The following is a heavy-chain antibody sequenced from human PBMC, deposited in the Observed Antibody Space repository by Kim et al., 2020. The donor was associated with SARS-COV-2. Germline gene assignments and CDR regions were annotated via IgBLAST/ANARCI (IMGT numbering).Heavy chain of an antibody. J-gene: IGHJ6*02. CDR1: GDSVSSNSGA. V-gene: IGHV6-1*01. Sequence: SQTLSLTCAIPGDSVSSNSGAWHWIRQSPSRGLEWLGRTYYRSKWYCDYAVSVKSRITINQDTSKNQISLQLNSVTPEDTAMYYCGRVRSGGLDVWGQGTTVTVSS. D-gene: IGHD3-10*01. CDR2: TYYRSKWYC. CDR3: GRVRSGGLDV.